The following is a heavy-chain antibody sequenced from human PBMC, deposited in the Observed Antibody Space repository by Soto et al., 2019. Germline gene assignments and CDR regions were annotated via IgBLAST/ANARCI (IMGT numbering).Heavy chain of an antibody. CDR1: GFTFSSYS. V-gene: IGHV3-21*01. J-gene: IGHJ4*02. CDR3: ARDQGYGSGSFLDY. CDR2: ISSSSSYI. Sequence: ESGGGLVKPGGSLRLSCAASGFTFSSYSMNWVRQAPGKGLELVSSISSSSSYIYYADSVKGRFTISRDNAKNSLYLQMNSLRVEYTAVYYCARDQGYGSGSFLDYWGQGTLVTVSS. D-gene: IGHD3-10*01.